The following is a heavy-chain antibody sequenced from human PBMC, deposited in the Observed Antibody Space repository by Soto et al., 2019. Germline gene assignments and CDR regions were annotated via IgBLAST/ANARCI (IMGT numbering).Heavy chain of an antibody. D-gene: IGHD1-26*01. CDR2: INPNSGDT. J-gene: IGHJ3*02. V-gene: IGHV1-2*04. CDR1: GYTFTGYY. Sequence: QVQLVQSGAEVKKPGASVKVSCKASGYTFTGYYMHWLRQAPGQGLEWMGWINPNSGDTNYAQNFQGWVTMTGDTSISTASMELSRLRSDDTAVYYCASGRVGGASRATFDILGQGTVVTVSS. CDR3: ASGRVGGASRATFDI.